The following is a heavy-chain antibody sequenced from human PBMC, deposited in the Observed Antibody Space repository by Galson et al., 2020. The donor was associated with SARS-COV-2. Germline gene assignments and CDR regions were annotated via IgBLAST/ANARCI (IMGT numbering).Heavy chain of an antibody. Sequence: SCAASGYSFSDYYMSWIRQAPGKGLEWVSYISSSGSYTNYADSVKGRFTISRDNAKKSQYLQMNSLRVEDTAVYYCARNGRDCSGGICYGAEYIQHWGQGTLVIVSS. J-gene: IGHJ1*01. D-gene: IGHD2-15*01. V-gene: IGHV3-11*06. CDR2: ISSSGSYT. CDR3: ARNGRDCSGGICYGAEYIQH. CDR1: GYSFSDYY.